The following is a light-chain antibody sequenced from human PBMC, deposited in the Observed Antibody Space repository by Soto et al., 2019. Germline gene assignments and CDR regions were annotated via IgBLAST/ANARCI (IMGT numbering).Light chain of an antibody. CDR2: GND. CDR3: QSYASSLSGWV. V-gene: IGLV1-40*01. CDR1: SSDIGEHYD. J-gene: IGLJ3*02. Sequence: QSVLTQPPSVSGAPGQRVTISCTGGSSDIGEHYDVHWYQQLPGTAPKLLIYGNDNRPSGIPDRFSGSKSGTSASLAITGLQAEDEADYYCQSYASSLSGWVFGGGTKLTVL.